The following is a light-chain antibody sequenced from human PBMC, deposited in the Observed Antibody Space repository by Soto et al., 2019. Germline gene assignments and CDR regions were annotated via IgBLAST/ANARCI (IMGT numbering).Light chain of an antibody. CDR3: QQYDKQPVT. V-gene: IGKV1-33*01. CDR1: QDISNF. Sequence: DIQMTQSLSSLSASVGDRVTITCQASQDISNFLNWYHQTAGKAPRLLIYDVSSLQPGVASRFSGSGSGTDFSLTINSLQPEDIGTFYCQQYDKQPVTFGGGTKVEIK. J-gene: IGKJ4*01. CDR2: DVS.